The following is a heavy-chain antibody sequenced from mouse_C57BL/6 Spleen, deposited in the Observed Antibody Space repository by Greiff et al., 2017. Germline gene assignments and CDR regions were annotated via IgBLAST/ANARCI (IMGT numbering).Heavy chain of an antibody. CDR2: IDPSDSET. CDR3: ARSLYYYGSSPWFAY. Sequence: QVQLQQPGAELVRPGSSVKLSCKASGYTFTSYWMHWVKQRPIQGLEWIGNIDPSDSETHYNQKFKDKATLTVDKSSSTAYMQLSSLTSEDSAVYSCARSLYYYGSSPWFAYWGQGTLVTVSA. D-gene: IGHD1-1*01. V-gene: IGHV1-52*01. CDR1: GYTFTSYW. J-gene: IGHJ3*01.